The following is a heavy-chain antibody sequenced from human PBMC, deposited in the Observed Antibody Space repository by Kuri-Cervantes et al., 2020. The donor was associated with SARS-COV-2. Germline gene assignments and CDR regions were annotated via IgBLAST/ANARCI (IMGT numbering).Heavy chain of an antibody. CDR1: GFTFSDYY. CDR3: ARHPYYDFWSGYTEYNWFDP. V-gene: IGHV3-11*03. D-gene: IGHD3-3*01. CDR2: ISSSSSYT. Sequence: GESLKISCAASGFTFSDYYMSWIRQAPGKGLEWVSYISSSSSYTNYADSVKGRLTISRDNAKNSLYLQMNSLRAEDTAVYYCARHPYYDFWSGYTEYNWFDPWGQGTLVTVSS. J-gene: IGHJ5*02.